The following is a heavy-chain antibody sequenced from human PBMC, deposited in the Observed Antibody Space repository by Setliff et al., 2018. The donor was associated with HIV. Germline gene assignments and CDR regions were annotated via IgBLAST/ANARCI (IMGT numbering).Heavy chain of an antibody. V-gene: IGHV3-11*01. CDR1: GFTFSDYY. D-gene: IGHD3-10*02. Sequence: GGSLRLSCAASGFTFSDYYMSWIRQAPGKGLEWVSYISSSGSTIYYADSVKGRFTISRDNAKNSLYLQMNSLRAEDTAMYYCARDKGPPPAVHLDYWGQGTLVTVSS. J-gene: IGHJ4*02. CDR3: ARDKGPPPAVHLDY. CDR2: ISSSGSTI.